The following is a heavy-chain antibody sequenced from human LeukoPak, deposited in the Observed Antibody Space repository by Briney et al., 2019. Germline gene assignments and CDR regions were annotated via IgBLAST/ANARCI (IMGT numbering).Heavy chain of an antibody. V-gene: IGHV1-2*02. CDR1: GYTFTGYY. CDR3: ARQQQLIGVYNCFDP. J-gene: IGHJ5*02. Sequence: ASVKVSCKASGYTFTGYYMHWVRQAPGQGLEWMGWINPNSGGTNYAQKFQGRVTMTRDTSISTAYMELSRLRSDDTAVYYCARQQQLIGVYNCFDPWGQGTLVTVSS. D-gene: IGHD6-13*01. CDR2: INPNSGGT.